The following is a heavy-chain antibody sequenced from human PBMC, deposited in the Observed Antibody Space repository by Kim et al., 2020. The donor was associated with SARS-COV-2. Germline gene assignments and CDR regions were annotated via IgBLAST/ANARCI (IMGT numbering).Heavy chain of an antibody. Sequence: GGSLRLSCAASGFTFSSYGMHWVRQAPGKGLEWVAVISYDGSNKYYADSVKGRFTISRDNSKNTLYLQMNSLRAEDTAVYYCAKDLGYYYDSSALRDGMDVWGQGTTVTVSS. D-gene: IGHD3-22*01. CDR1: GFTFSSYG. J-gene: IGHJ6*02. CDR2: ISYDGSNK. CDR3: AKDLGYYYDSSALRDGMDV. V-gene: IGHV3-30*18.